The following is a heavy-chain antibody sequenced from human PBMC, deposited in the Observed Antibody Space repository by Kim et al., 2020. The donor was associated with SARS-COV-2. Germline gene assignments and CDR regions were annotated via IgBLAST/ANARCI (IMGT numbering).Heavy chain of an antibody. CDR1: GFTFSSYW. V-gene: IGHV3-74*01. Sequence: GGSLRLSCAASGFTFSSYWMHWVRQAPGKGLVWVSRINSDGSSTSYADSVKGRFTISRDNAKNTLYLQMNSLRAEDTAVYYCARGYSSGWYGGFDYWGQGTLVTVSP. CDR2: INSDGSST. J-gene: IGHJ4*02. CDR3: ARGYSSGWYGGFDY. D-gene: IGHD6-19*01.